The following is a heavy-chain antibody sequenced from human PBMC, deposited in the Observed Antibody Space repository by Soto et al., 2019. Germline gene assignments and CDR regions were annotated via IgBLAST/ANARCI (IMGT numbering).Heavy chain of an antibody. CDR1: GFTFSSYG. Sequence: LRLSCAASGFTFSSYGMHWVRQAPGKGLEWVAVISYDGSNKYYADSVKGRYTISRDNSKNTLYLQMNSLRAEDTAVYYCAKRGDCSSTSCYLNSDDWFDPWGQGTLGTVS. D-gene: IGHD2-2*01. J-gene: IGHJ5*02. CDR2: ISYDGSNK. V-gene: IGHV3-30*18. CDR3: AKRGDCSSTSCYLNSDDWFDP.